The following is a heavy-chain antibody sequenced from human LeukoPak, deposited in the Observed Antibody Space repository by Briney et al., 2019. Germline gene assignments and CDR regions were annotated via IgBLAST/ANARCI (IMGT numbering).Heavy chain of an antibody. J-gene: IGHJ5*02. Sequence: SETLSLXRTVSGGSISSSSYYWGWIRQPPEKGPEWIGSIYYSGITYYNPSLKSRVTISVDTSKNQFSLKLSSVTAADTAVYYCARHGDYDILTGYYPYSWFDPWGQGTLVTVSS. V-gene: IGHV4-39*01. D-gene: IGHD3-9*01. CDR1: GGSISSSSYY. CDR2: IYYSGIT. CDR3: ARHGDYDILTGYYPYSWFDP.